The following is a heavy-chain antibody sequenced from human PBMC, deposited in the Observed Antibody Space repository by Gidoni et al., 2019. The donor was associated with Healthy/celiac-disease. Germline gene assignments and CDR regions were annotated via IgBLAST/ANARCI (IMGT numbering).Heavy chain of an antibody. CDR3: AKDLIFCKSGDCYEDY. D-gene: IGHD2-21*02. J-gene: IGHJ4*02. CDR2: IRGSGGST. Sequence: EVQLLESGGGLVQPGGSLRLSCAASGFTFSSYARSWDRPAPGQGLEWVSVIRGSGGSTYYADSVKGRFTISRDNSKNTLYLQMNSLRAEDTAVYYCAKDLIFCKSGDCYEDYWGQGTLVTVSS. V-gene: IGHV3-23*01. CDR1: GFTFSSYA.